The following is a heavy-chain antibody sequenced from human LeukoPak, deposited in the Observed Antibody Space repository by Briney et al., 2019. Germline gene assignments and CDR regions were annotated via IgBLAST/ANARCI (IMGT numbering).Heavy chain of an antibody. V-gene: IGHV4-4*02. D-gene: IGHD4-11*01. Sequence: PSETLSLTRAVSGGSISSSNWWSWVRQPPGKGLEWIGEIYHSGSTNYNPSLKSRVTISVDKSKNQFSLKLSSVTAADTAVYYCARVRRYSNYAYYYYYMDVWGKGTTVTVSS. J-gene: IGHJ6*03. CDR2: IYHSGST. CDR1: GGSISSSNW. CDR3: ARVRRYSNYAYYYYYMDV.